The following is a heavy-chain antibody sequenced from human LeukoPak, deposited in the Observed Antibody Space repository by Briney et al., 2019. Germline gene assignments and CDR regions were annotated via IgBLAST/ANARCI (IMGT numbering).Heavy chain of an antibody. CDR2: ISYDGSNK. Sequence: GRSLRLSCAASGFTFSSYGMHWVRQAPGKGLEWVAVISYDGSNKYYADSVKGRFTISRDNSKNTPYLQMNSLRAEDTAVYYCAKGDGYNPPDYWGQGTLVTVSS. CDR1: GFTFSSYG. D-gene: IGHD5-24*01. V-gene: IGHV3-30*18. CDR3: AKGDGYNPPDY. J-gene: IGHJ4*02.